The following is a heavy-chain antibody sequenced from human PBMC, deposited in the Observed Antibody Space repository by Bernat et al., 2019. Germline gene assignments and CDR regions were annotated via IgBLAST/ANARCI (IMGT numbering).Heavy chain of an antibody. CDR2: ISSSTSTI. D-gene: IGHD3-10*01. V-gene: IGHV3-48*01. J-gene: IGHJ6*02. CDR1: GFTFSSYS. CDR3: ARETTYYYGSVSYYGGNYCYGMDV. Sequence: EVQLVESGGGLVQPGGSLRLSCAASGFTFSSYSMNWVRQAPGKGLEWVSYISSSTSTISSADAGNGRFTITIENAKTSLSLQMNSLRAEDTAVYYCARETTYYYGSVSYYGGNYCYGMDVWGQGTTVTVSS.